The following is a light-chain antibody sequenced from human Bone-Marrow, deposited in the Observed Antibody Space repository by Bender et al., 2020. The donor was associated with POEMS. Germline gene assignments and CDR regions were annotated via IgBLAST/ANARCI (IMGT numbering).Light chain of an antibody. CDR3: QVWDSSSDPPYV. CDR1: DLGDKY. CDR2: DDS. J-gene: IGLJ1*01. V-gene: IGLV3-21*02. Sequence: SYEVTQPPSVSVSPGQTASITCSGDDLGDKYVARYQQRAGQAPVLVVSDDSDRPSGIPERFSGSNSGDTATLTINGVEVGDEADFYCQVWDSSSDPPYVFGTGTKVTVL.